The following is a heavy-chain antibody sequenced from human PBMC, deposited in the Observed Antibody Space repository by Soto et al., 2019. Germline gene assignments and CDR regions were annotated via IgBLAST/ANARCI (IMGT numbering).Heavy chain of an antibody. CDR3: ARGVHTGYSSSWYSRAEGKPGYYYMDV. J-gene: IGHJ6*03. Sequence: SETLSLTCAVYGGSFSGYYWSWIRQPPGKGLEWIGEINHSGSTNYNPSLKSRVTISVDTSKNQFSLKLSSVTAAGTAVYYCARGVHTGYSSSWYSRAEGKPGYYYMDVWGKGTTVTVS. D-gene: IGHD6-13*01. CDR1: GGSFSGYY. CDR2: INHSGST. V-gene: IGHV4-34*01.